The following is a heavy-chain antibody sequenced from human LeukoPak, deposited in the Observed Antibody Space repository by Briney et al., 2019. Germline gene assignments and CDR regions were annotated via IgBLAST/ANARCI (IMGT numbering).Heavy chain of an antibody. D-gene: IGHD2/OR15-2a*01. V-gene: IGHV3-21*01. CDR1: GFTFSSYS. Sequence: GGSLRLSCAASGFTFSSYSMNWVRQAPGKGLEWVSSISSSSSYIYYADSVKGRFTISRDNAKNSLYLQMNSLRAEDTAVYYCARAERIGPDAFDIWGQGTMVTVSS. CDR2: ISSSSSYI. J-gene: IGHJ3*02. CDR3: ARAERIGPDAFDI.